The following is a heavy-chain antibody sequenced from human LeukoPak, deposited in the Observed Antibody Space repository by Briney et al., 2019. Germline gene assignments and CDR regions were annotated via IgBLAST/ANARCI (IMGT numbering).Heavy chain of an antibody. V-gene: IGHV4-39*07. Sequence: SETLSLTCTVSGGSISSSSYYWGWIRQPPGMGLEWIGSIYSGGNTYYNPSLKSRVTISVDTSKNQISLKLNSVTAADTAVYYCARDRRRDGYTDYWGQGTLVTVPS. CDR3: ARDRRRDGYTDY. J-gene: IGHJ4*02. CDR1: GGSISSSSYY. D-gene: IGHD5-24*01. CDR2: IYSGGNT.